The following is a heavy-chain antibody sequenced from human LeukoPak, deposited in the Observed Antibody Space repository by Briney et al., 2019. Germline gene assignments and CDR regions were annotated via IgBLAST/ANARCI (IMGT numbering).Heavy chain of an antibody. D-gene: IGHD1-26*01. CDR2: IYHSGST. CDR3: ARVTLAGVGLEYYMDV. J-gene: IGHJ6*03. V-gene: IGHV4-39*07. CDR1: GDSISTSNSY. Sequence: SETLSLTCTVSGDSISTSNSYWGWIRQPPWKGLEWIGSIYHSGSTYYNPSLKSRVTISVDTSKNQFSLKLSSVTAADTAVYYCARVTLAGVGLEYYMDVWGKGTTVTVSS.